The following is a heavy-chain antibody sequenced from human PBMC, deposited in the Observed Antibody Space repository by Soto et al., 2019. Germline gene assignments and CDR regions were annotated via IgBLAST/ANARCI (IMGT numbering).Heavy chain of an antibody. V-gene: IGHV3-11*06. Sequence: QVLLVESGGGLVKAGGSLRLSCAASGFIFSDYYMSWVRQTPGKGLEWVSYISTRSTYTNYADSVKGRFTISRDNTKNSRYLQMDSLRVEDTAVYYCARDLAWKRGKVGRYYYGMDVWGQGTTVTVSS. J-gene: IGHJ6*02. D-gene: IGHD1-1*01. CDR2: ISTRSTYT. CDR1: GFIFSDYY. CDR3: ARDLAWKRGKVGRYYYGMDV.